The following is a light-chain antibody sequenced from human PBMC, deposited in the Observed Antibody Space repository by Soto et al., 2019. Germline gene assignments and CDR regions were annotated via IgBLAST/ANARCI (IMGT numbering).Light chain of an antibody. J-gene: IGLJ2*01. CDR2: DVS. Sequence: QSALTQPASVSGSPGQSITISCTGTSSDVGGYNYVSWYQQHPGKAPKLMIYDVSNRPSGVSNRFSGSKSGNTACLTISGLQAEDETDYYCISYTTISPHVVFGGGTKLTVL. V-gene: IGLV2-14*01. CDR3: ISYTTISPHVV. CDR1: SSDVGGYNY.